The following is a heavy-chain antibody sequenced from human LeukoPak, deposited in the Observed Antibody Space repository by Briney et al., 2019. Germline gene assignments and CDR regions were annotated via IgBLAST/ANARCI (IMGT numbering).Heavy chain of an antibody. Sequence: ASVKVSCKVSGYTLTELSMHWVRQAPGQGLEWMGWISAYNGNTNYAQKLQGRVTMTTDTSTSTAYMELRSLRSDDTAVYYCARVGAVAGFFDYWGQGTLVTVSS. J-gene: IGHJ4*02. D-gene: IGHD6-19*01. CDR3: ARVGAVAGFFDY. V-gene: IGHV1-18*01. CDR1: GYTLTELS. CDR2: ISAYNGNT.